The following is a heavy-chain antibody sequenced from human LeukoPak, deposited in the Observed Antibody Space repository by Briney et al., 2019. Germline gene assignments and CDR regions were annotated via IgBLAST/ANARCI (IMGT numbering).Heavy chain of an antibody. V-gene: IGHV3-23*01. Sequence: GGSLRLSCAASGFTLSSYGMTWVRQAPGKGLEWVSAIGGSAGGTYYADSVKGRSTISRDNAKNSLYLQMNSLRAEDTAVYYCARELWSGIAAPDLGYWGQGTLVTVSS. CDR3: ARELWSGIAAPDLGY. CDR1: GFTLSSYG. J-gene: IGHJ4*02. CDR2: IGGSAGGT. D-gene: IGHD6-6*01.